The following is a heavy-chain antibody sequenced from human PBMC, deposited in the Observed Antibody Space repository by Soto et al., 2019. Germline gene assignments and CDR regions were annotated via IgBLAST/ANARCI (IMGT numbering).Heavy chain of an antibody. V-gene: IGHV4-31*03. D-gene: IGHD2-15*01. J-gene: IGHJ3*02. CDR1: GGSISSGGYY. Sequence: TLSLTCTVSGGSISSGGYYWSWIRQHPGKGLEWIGYIYYSGSTYYNPSLKSRVTISVDTSKNQFSLKLSSVTAADTAVYYCARLIVVVVAATPVSAFDIWGQGTMVTVSS. CDR3: ARLIVVVVAATPVSAFDI. CDR2: IYYSGST.